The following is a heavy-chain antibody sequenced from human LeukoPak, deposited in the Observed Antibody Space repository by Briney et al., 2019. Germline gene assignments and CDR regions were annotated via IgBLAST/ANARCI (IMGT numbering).Heavy chain of an antibody. CDR1: GYTFTNYY. J-gene: IGHJ4*02. CDR3: ARDDLSSGFFLDYFDY. Sequence: ASVRVSCKASGYTFTNYYMHWVRQAPGQGLEWMGWISAYNGNTNYAQKLQGRVTMTTDTSTSTAYMELRSLRSDDTAVYYCARDDLSSGFFLDYFDYWGQGTLVTVSS. D-gene: IGHD6-19*01. V-gene: IGHV1-18*04. CDR2: ISAYNGNT.